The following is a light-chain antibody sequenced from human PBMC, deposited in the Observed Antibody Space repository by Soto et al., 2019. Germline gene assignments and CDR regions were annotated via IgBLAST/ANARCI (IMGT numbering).Light chain of an antibody. CDR2: DVS. CDR1: RSLSSTS. V-gene: IGKV3-20*01. Sequence: EIVLTQSPGTLSLSPGERAALSCRASRSLSSTSLAWYQQRPGQAPRLLIYDVSSRATGIPDRFSGSGSGTDLTLTISRLEPDDFAVYYCQQYGSSPRTFGQGTKV. CDR3: QQYGSSPRT. J-gene: IGKJ1*01.